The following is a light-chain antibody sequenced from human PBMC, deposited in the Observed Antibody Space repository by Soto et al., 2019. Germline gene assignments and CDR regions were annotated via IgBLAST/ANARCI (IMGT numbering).Light chain of an antibody. CDR3: QQYDQWPIT. J-gene: IGKJ5*01. CDR1: QSVSSN. Sequence: EIVLTQSPAILSVSPGERATLSCRASQSVSSNLVWYQQKPGQTPRLLIYGASTRATGIPARFSGSGSGTEFTLTISSLQSEDFAVYYCQQYDQWPITFGQGTRLEIK. CDR2: GAS. V-gene: IGKV3-15*01.